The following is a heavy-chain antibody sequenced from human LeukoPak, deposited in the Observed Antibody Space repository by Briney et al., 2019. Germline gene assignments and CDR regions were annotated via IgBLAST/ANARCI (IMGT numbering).Heavy chain of an antibody. CDR1: GYTFTGYY. D-gene: IGHD1-20*01. CDR3: AREENYNWNDGRGGDY. Sequence: APVKVSCKASGYTFTGYYMHWVRQAPGQGLEWMGWINPNSGGTNYAQKFQGRVTMTRDTSISTAYMELSRLRSDDTAVYYCAREENYNWNDGRGGDYWGQGTLVTVSS. CDR2: INPNSGGT. J-gene: IGHJ4*02. V-gene: IGHV1-2*02.